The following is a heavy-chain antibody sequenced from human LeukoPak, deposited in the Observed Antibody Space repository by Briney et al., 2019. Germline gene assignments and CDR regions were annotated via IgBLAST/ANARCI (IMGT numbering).Heavy chain of an antibody. D-gene: IGHD2/OR15-2a*01. Sequence: ASVKVSCKASGGSFSSYRISWVRQAPGQGLEWMGGISAYNGNTNYAQKLQGRVTMTTDTSTSTAYMELRSLRSDDTAVYYCARGTTTDYWGQGTLVTVSS. J-gene: IGHJ4*02. V-gene: IGHV1-18*01. CDR3: ARGTTTDY. CDR2: ISAYNGNT. CDR1: GGSFSSYR.